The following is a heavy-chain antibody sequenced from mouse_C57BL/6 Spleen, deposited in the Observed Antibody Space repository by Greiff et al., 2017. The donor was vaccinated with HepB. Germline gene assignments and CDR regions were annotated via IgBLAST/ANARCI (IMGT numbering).Heavy chain of an antibody. J-gene: IGHJ4*01. Sequence: EVQRVESGGGLVKPGGSLKLSCAASGFTFSSYAMSWVRQTPEKRLEWVATISDGGSYTYYPDNVKGRFTISRDNAKNNLYLQMSHLKSEDTAMYYCARDIITTVVATGDAMDYWGQGTSVTVSS. CDR3: ARDIITTVVATGDAMDY. CDR2: ISDGGSYT. CDR1: GFTFSSYA. D-gene: IGHD1-1*01. V-gene: IGHV5-4*01.